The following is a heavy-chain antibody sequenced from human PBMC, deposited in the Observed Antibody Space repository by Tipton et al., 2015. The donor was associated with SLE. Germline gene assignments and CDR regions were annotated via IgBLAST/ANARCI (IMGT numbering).Heavy chain of an antibody. Sequence: QLVQSGAEVKKPGSSVKVSCKASGGTFSSYAISWVRQAPGQGLEWMGGIIPIFGTANYAQKFQGRVTITADESTSTAYMELSSLRSEDTAVYYWARAEGYYDSSGYYQYYYYYMDVWGKGTTVTVSS. J-gene: IGHJ6*03. CDR3: ARAEGYYDSSGYYQYYYYYMDV. CDR2: IIPIFGTA. D-gene: IGHD3-22*01. CDR1: GGTFSSYA. V-gene: IGHV1-69*01.